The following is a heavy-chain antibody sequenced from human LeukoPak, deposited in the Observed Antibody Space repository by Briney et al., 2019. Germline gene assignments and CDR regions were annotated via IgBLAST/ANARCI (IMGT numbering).Heavy chain of an antibody. Sequence: GGSLRLSCAASGFTFSSYAMHWVRQAPGKGLEWVAVISYDGSNKYYADSVKGRFTISRDNFKNTLYLQMNSLRAEDTAVYYCARQNRWGSGYYGYFDYWGQGTLVTVSS. V-gene: IGHV3-30-3*01. CDR1: GFTFSSYA. CDR2: ISYDGSNK. D-gene: IGHD3-22*01. CDR3: ARQNRWGSGYYGYFDY. J-gene: IGHJ4*02.